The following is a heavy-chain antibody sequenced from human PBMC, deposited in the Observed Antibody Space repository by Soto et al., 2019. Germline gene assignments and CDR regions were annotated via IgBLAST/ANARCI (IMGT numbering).Heavy chain of an antibody. Sequence: ASVKVSCKASGYSFSTHGMHWVRQAPGQGLEWMGWINAGSGNTRYSQKFQGRLSITRDTTASTAYMDLRSLRSEDTAVYYCARDVIMTIFGVPTHYWAQGTQVTVSS. CDR3: ARDVIMTIFGVPTHY. CDR1: GYSFSTHG. CDR2: INAGSGNT. V-gene: IGHV1-3*01. D-gene: IGHD3-3*01. J-gene: IGHJ4*02.